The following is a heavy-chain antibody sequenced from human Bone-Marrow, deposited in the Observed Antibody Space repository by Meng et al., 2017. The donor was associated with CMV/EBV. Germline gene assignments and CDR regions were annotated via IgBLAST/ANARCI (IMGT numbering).Heavy chain of an antibody. CDR2: IIPLLSVA. D-gene: IGHD4-11*01. V-gene: IGHV1-69*02. CDR1: GDTFSTSS. CDR3: ARSNGLTTYNWCDR. Sequence: SVKVSCKTSGDTFSTSSINWVRQAPGQGFEWMGRIIPLLSVANYARQFQGRVTITADSSTNTTYMELRSLISDDSAIYYCARSNGLTTYNWCDRWGQGNLVNVDS. J-gene: IGHJ5*02.